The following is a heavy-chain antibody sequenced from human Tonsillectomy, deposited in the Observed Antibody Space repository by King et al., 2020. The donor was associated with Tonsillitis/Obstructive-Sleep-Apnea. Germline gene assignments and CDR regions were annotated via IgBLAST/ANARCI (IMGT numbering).Heavy chain of an antibody. CDR3: ARGFHTTVTTLLDAFDL. J-gene: IGHJ3*01. V-gene: IGHV1-2*06. Sequence: QLVQSGAEVKKPGASVKVSCKASGYTFTDYYLHWVRQAPGQGLEWMGRINPNSGGTNYAQKFKGRVTMTRDTSITAAYMDLTRLRADDTAVYYCARGFHTTVTTLLDAFDLWGQGTMVTVSS. CDR2: INPNSGGT. CDR1: GYTFTDYY. D-gene: IGHD4-17*01.